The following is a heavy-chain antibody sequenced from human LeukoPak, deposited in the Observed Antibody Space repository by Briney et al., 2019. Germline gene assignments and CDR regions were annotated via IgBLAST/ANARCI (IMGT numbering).Heavy chain of an antibody. V-gene: IGHV3-30*02. J-gene: IGHJ3*02. CDR3: AKLKVSLNDVFDI. Sequence: GGSLRLSCAASGFSFSTYGMLWVRQAPGKGLEWVTYIRFDGSNIYYAESVKGRFTISRDNSKNTLYLQMNSLRAEDTAVYYCAKLKVSLNDVFDIWGQGTMVTVSS. CDR1: GFSFSTYG. D-gene: IGHD2-8*01. CDR2: IRFDGSNI.